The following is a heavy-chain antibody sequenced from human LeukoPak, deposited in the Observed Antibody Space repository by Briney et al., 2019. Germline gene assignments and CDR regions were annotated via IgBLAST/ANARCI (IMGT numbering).Heavy chain of an antibody. J-gene: IGHJ4*02. D-gene: IGHD2-2*01. Sequence: GGSLRLSCAASGFTFSTYCMHWVRQHPGKGLVWVSQICTDETTIRNADSVKGRFTISRDNAKNTLYLQMSSLRVEDTAVYYCVRGVPVTPGIDYWGQGTLVTASS. V-gene: IGHV3-74*01. CDR1: GFTFSTYC. CDR2: ICTDETTI. CDR3: VRGVPVTPGIDY.